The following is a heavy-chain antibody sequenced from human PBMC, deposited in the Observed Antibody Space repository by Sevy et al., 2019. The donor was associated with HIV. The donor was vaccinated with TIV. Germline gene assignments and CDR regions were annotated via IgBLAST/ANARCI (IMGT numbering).Heavy chain of an antibody. J-gene: IGHJ4*02. CDR3: ARDRGGSYYDSSGYVVDY. Sequence: GGSLRLSCAASGFIFNSYSMNWVRQAPGKGLEWVSFISSNSDHIYYADSVRGRFTISRDNAKNSLYLQMNSLRAEDTAVYYCARDRGGSYYDSSGYVVDYWGQGTLVTVSS. D-gene: IGHD3-22*01. CDR2: ISSNSDHI. CDR1: GFIFNSYS. V-gene: IGHV3-21*01.